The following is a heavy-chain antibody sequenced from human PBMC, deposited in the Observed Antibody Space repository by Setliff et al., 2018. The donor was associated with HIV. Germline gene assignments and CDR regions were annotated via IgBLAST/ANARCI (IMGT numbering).Heavy chain of an antibody. CDR3: ARGPPIVVVPAALLTFDN. D-gene: IGHD2-2*01. Sequence: GASVKVSCKASGYTFSNYDINWVRQGTGQGLEWMGWISAYNGNTNYAQKLQGRVTMTTDTSTSTAYIALRRLRYDDTAVYYCARGPPIVVVPAALLTFDNWGQGTLVTVSS. V-gene: IGHV1-18*01. CDR2: ISAYNGNT. J-gene: IGHJ4*02. CDR1: GYTFSNYD.